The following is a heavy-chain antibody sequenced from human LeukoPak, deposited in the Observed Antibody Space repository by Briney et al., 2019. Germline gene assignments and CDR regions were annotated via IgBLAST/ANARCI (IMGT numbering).Heavy chain of an antibody. CDR3: ARAQTYYGSGSYLY. V-gene: IGHV3-74*01. CDR2: ISSDGSST. CDR1: GFTLSNYW. Sequence: QPGGSLRLSCAASGFTLSNYWMHWVRQAPGKGLVWVSRISSDGSSTIYADSVKGRFTISRDNAKNTLYLQMNSLRAEDTAVYYCARAQTYYGSGSYLYWGQGTLVTVSS. J-gene: IGHJ4*02. D-gene: IGHD3-10*01.